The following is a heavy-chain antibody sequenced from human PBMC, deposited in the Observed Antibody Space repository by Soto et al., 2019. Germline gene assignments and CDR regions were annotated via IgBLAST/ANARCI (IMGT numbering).Heavy chain of an antibody. CDR2: INHGGGT. D-gene: IGHD2-15*01. CDR1: GGSFSGYY. V-gene: IGHV4-34*01. J-gene: IGHJ6*02. Sequence: PSETLSLTCAVYGGSFSGYYWSWIRQPPGKGLEGIGEINHGGGTKYNPSLKRRITISVDTSKNQFSLKLSSVTAADTAVYYCARGRAAVVRTYYYYYGMDVWGQGTTVTVSS. CDR3: ARGRAAVVRTYYYYYGMDV.